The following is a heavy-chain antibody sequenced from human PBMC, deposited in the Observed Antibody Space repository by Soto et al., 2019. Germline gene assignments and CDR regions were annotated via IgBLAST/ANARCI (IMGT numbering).Heavy chain of an antibody. D-gene: IGHD5-12*01. V-gene: IGHV1-2*04. CDR2: INPNSGVT. CDR3: ARESGGATATLDYYYFYMDV. Sequence: QVQLVQSGAEVKEPGASVTVSCRASGDRFTDYYMHWVRQAPGQGLEWMGLINPNSGVTKDAQKFQGWLTMTRDTSIRTVYMQLSRLGFDDTAIYYCARESGGATATLDYYYFYMDVWGTGTTVTVSS. J-gene: IGHJ6*03. CDR1: GDRFTDYY.